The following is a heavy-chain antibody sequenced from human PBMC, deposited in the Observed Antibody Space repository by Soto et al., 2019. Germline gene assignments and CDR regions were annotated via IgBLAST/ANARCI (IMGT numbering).Heavy chain of an antibody. CDR1: GYSISSGYY. CDR3: ARDSMGGSARGPLGY. Sequence: EPLSLTCAVSGYSISSGYYWVWIRQPPGKGLEWIGSIYHSGSTYYNPSPKSRVTISVDTSKNQFSLKLSSVTAADTAVYYCARDSMGGSARGPLGYWGQGTLVTVSS. J-gene: IGHJ4*02. D-gene: IGHD6-6*01. CDR2: IYHSGST. V-gene: IGHV4-38-2*02.